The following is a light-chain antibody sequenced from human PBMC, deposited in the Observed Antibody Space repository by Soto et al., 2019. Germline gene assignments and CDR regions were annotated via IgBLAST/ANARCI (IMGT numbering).Light chain of an antibody. Sequence: SQMTQSPSTLSGSVGDRVTITCRASQTISSWLAWYQQKPGKAPKLLIYKASTLKSGVPSRFSGSGSGTEFTLTISSLQPDDFAVYYCQQYHRWPLTFGGGTKV. CDR1: QTISSW. J-gene: IGKJ4*01. V-gene: IGKV1-5*03. CDR2: KAS. CDR3: QQYHRWPLT.